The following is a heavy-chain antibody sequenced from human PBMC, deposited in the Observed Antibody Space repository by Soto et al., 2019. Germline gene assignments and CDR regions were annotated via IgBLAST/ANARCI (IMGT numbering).Heavy chain of an antibody. CDR1: GGSMSSGGYY. CDR2: IYYSGST. V-gene: IGHV4-31*03. D-gene: IGHD3-10*01. CDR3: ARDRMDYYGSGTRKSYYYYYGMDV. Sequence: SETLSLTCTVSGGSMSSGGYYWSWIRQHPGKGLEWIGYIYYSGSTYYNPSLKSRVTISVDTSKNQFSLKLSSVTAADTAVYYCARDRMDYYGSGTRKSYYYYYGMDVWGQGTTVTVSS. J-gene: IGHJ6*02.